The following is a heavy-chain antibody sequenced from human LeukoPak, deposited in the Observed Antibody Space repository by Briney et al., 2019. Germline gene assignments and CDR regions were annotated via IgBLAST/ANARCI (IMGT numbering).Heavy chain of an antibody. V-gene: IGHV1-18*04. Sequence: ASVKVSFKASGYTFTIYGISWVRQAPGQGLEWMGWISAYNGNTNYAQKLQGRVTMTTDTSTSTAYMELRSLRSDDTAVYYCARDGDYYGSGSYQDYWGQGTLVTVSS. J-gene: IGHJ4*02. CDR1: GYTFTIYG. CDR3: ARDGDYYGSGSYQDY. CDR2: ISAYNGNT. D-gene: IGHD3-10*01.